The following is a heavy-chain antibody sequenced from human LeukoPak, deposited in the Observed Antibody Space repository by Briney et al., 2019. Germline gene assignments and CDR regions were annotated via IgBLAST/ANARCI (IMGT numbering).Heavy chain of an antibody. D-gene: IGHD3-22*01. CDR3: ARAGGIYDSSGYTPRYFDY. Sequence: SETLSLTCTVSGGSISSYYWSWIRQPAGKGLEWIGRIYTSGSTNYNPSLKSRVTMSVDTSKNQFSLKLSSVTAADTAVYYCARAGGIYDSSGYTPRYFDYWGQGTLVTVSS. CDR1: GGSISSYY. CDR2: IYTSGST. V-gene: IGHV4-4*07. J-gene: IGHJ4*02.